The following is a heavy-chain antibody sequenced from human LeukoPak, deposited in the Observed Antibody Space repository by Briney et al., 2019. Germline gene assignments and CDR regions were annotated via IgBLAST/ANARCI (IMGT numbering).Heavy chain of an antibody. D-gene: IGHD3-22*01. Sequence: SETLSLTCTVSGGSISSYYWSWIRQPPGKGLEWIGYIYYSGSTNYNPSLKSRVTISVDTSKNQFSLKLSSVTAADTAVYYCARDVSQSSGYYVSLDYRGQGTLVTVSS. J-gene: IGHJ4*02. CDR2: IYYSGST. CDR1: GGSISSYY. V-gene: IGHV4-59*01. CDR3: ARDVSQSSGYYVSLDY.